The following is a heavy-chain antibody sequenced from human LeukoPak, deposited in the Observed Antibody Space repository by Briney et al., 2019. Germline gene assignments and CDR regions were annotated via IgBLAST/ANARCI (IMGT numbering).Heavy chain of an antibody. CDR1: GFTFSSYA. J-gene: IGHJ4*02. CDR2: ISGSGGST. CDR3: ARDLDAYYYDSSGYFDY. V-gene: IGHV3-23*01. Sequence: GGSLRLSCAASGFTFSSYAMSWVRQAPGKGLEWVSAISGSGGSTYYADSVKGRFTVSRDNSKNSLYLQMNSLRAEDTAVYYCARDLDAYYYDSSGYFDYWGQGTLVTVSS. D-gene: IGHD3-22*01.